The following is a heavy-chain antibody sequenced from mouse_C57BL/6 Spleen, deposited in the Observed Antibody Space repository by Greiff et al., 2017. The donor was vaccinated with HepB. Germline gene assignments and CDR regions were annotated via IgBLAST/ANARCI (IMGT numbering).Heavy chain of an antibody. V-gene: IGHV1-81*01. CDR3: ARGDYGSAWYFCV. CDR1: GYTFTSYG. J-gene: IGHJ1*03. Sequence: VQGVESGAELARPGASVKLSCKASGYTFTSYGISWVKQRTGQGLEWIGEIYPRSGNTYYNEKFKGKATLTADKSSSTAYMELRSLTSEDSAVYVCARGDYGSAWYFCVWGTGTTVTVSS. D-gene: IGHD1-1*01. CDR2: IYPRSGNT.